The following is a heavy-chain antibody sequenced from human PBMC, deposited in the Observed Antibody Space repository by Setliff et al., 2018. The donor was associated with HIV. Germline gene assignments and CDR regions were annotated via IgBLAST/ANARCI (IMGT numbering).Heavy chain of an antibody. CDR1: GYTFTSYY. CDR2: INPSGGST. CDR3: ARDGEYQVLHYYYSGMDV. J-gene: IGHJ6*02. D-gene: IGHD2-2*01. Sequence: ASVKVSCKASGYTFTSYYIHWVRQAPGQGLEWMGRINPSGGSTSYAQKLQGRVTMTTDTSTSTAYMDLRSLRSDDTAVYFCARDGEYQVLHYYYSGMDVWGQGTTVTVSS. V-gene: IGHV1-46*01.